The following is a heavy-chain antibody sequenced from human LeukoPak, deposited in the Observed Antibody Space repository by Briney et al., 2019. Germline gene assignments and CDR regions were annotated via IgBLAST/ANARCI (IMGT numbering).Heavy chain of an antibody. V-gene: IGHV4-39*07. CDR1: GGSISSSSYY. CDR2: IYYSGST. J-gene: IGHJ6*03. CDR3: ARKKYYDFWSGYPESGNYYYMDV. Sequence: KASETLSLTCTVSGGSISSSSYYWGWIRQPPGKGLEWIGSIYYSGSTYYNPSLKSRVTISVDTSKNQFSLKLSSVTAADTAVYYCARKKYYDFWSGYPESGNYYYMDVWGKGTTVTVSS. D-gene: IGHD3-3*01.